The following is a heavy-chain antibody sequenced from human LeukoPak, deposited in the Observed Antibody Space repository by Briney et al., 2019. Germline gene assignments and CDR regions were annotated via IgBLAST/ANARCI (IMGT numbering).Heavy chain of an antibody. CDR1: GGSISSNNW. V-gene: IGHV4-4*02. CDR2: IYHSGST. Sequence: PSETLSLTCAVSGGSISSNNWWSWVRQPPGKGLEWIGEIYHSGSTNYSPSLKSRVTISVDKSKNQFSLKLSSVTAADTAVYYCARAPNYYDSSGYSTRAYYFDYWGQGTLVTVSS. CDR3: ARAPNYYDSSGYSTRAYYFDY. J-gene: IGHJ4*02. D-gene: IGHD3-22*01.